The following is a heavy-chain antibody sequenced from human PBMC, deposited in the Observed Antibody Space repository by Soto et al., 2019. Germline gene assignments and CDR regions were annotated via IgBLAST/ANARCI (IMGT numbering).Heavy chain of an antibody. CDR3: ARDPGDLVSFDY. V-gene: IGHV4-34*01. CDR1: GGALNGVY. J-gene: IGHJ4*02. D-gene: IGHD1-1*01. Sequence: SETRAPTWGCFGGALNGVYLGWVRQPTGKGLEWIGEINHSGSTNYNPSLKSRVTISVDTSKNQFSPKLSSVTAADTAVYYCARDPGDLVSFDYWGQGTLVTVSS. CDR2: INHSGST.